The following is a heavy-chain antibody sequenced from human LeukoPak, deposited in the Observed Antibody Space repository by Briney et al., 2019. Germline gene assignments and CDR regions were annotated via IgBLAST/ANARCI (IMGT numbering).Heavy chain of an antibody. V-gene: IGHV1-69*05. D-gene: IGHD2-8*01. J-gene: IGHJ6*03. Sequence: GASVKVSCKASGGTFSSYAISWVRQAPGQGLEWMGGIIPIFGTANYAQKFQGRVTITTDGSTSTAYMELSSLRSEDTAVYYCASVGGDCTNGVCYGSYYYYMDVWGKGTTVTVSS. CDR2: IIPIFGTA. CDR1: GGTFSSYA. CDR3: ASVGGDCTNGVCYGSYYYYMDV.